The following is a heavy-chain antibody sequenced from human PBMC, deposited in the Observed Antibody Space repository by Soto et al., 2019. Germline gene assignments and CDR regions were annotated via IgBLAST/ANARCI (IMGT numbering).Heavy chain of an antibody. Sequence: ASVKVSCKASGYTFTNFGISWVRQAPGQGLEWMGWISAYNGNTNYAQNFQGRVTMTTDTSTSTAYMELSSLRSEDTAVYYCASSYYDSSGYYYAPDYWGQGTLVTVSS. D-gene: IGHD3-22*01. CDR1: GYTFTNFG. V-gene: IGHV1-18*01. J-gene: IGHJ4*02. CDR3: ASSYYDSSGYYYAPDY. CDR2: ISAYNGNT.